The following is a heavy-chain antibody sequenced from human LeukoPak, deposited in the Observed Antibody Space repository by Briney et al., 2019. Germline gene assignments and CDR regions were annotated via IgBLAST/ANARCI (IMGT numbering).Heavy chain of an antibody. Sequence: GGSLRLSCAASGFTFSSYAMGWVRQAPGKGLEWVSAISGSGGSTYYADSVKGRFTISRDNSKNTLYLQMNSLRAGDTAVYYCISSISGGSGQLGYWGQGTLVTVSS. D-gene: IGHD3-10*01. CDR1: GFTFSSYA. CDR2: ISGSGGST. CDR3: ISSISGGSGQLGY. J-gene: IGHJ4*02. V-gene: IGHV3-23*01.